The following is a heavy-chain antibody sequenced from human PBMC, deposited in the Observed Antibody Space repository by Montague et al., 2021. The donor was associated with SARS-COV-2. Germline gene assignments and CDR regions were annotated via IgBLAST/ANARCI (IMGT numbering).Heavy chain of an antibody. CDR2: IRGGGGMT. J-gene: IGHJ4*02. D-gene: IGHD6-19*01. Sequence: SLRLSCAASGLTFSSYGMLWVRQTPGKGLVWVSAIRGGGGMTYYADSVKGRFTISRDNSKNTLYLQMNTLRAEDTAVYFCAKKTVAVPGSPHFDSWGQGTLVTVSS. V-gene: IGHV3-23*01. CDR3: AKKTVAVPGSPHFDS. CDR1: GLTFSSYG.